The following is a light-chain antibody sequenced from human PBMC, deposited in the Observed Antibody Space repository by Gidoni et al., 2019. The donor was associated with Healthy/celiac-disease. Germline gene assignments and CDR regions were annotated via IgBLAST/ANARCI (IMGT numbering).Light chain of an antibody. V-gene: IGKV3-20*01. CDR1: QSVSSSY. J-gene: IGKJ1*01. CDR2: GAS. CDR3: QPYGSSPWT. Sequence: EIVLTQSPGTLSLSPGERATLSCRASQSVSSSYLAWYQQKPGQAPRLHIYGASSRATGIPDRFSGSGSGTDFTLTISRLEPEDFAVYYCQPYGSSPWTFGQXTKVEIK.